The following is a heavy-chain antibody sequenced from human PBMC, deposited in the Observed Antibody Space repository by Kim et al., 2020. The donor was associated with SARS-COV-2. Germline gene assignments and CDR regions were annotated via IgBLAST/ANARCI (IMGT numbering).Heavy chain of an antibody. J-gene: IGHJ5*02. D-gene: IGHD3-10*01. CDR2: IYSGGST. CDR3: ARVQGGSLLGLNWFDP. V-gene: IGHV3-53*01. CDR1: GFTVSSNY. Sequence: GGSLRLSCAASGFTVSSNYMSWVRQAPGKGLEWVSVIYSGGSTYYADSVKGRFTISRDNSKNTLYLQMNSLRAEDTAVYYCARVQGGSLLGLNWFDPWGQGTLVTVSS.